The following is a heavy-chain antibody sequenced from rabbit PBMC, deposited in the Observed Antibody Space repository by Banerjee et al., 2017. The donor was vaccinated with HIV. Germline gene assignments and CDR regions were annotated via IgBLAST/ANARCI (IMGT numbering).Heavy chain of an antibody. CDR1: GFSFSSNN. J-gene: IGHJ4*01. D-gene: IGHD4-2*01. V-gene: IGHV1S40*01. Sequence: QSLEESGGDLVKPGASLTLTCKASGFSFSSNNMCWVRQAPGKGLEWIACIVTSTGSTYYANWVNGRFTISKTSSTTVTLQMTSLTGADTATYFCARSPDAGYAGHGYGEFDLWGPGTLVTVS. CDR3: ARSPDAGYAGHGYGEFDL. CDR2: IVTSTGST.